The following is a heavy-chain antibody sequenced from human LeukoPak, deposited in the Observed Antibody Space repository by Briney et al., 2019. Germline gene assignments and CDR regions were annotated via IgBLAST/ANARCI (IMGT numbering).Heavy chain of an antibody. V-gene: IGHV1-18*01. CDR2: VSAYNGNT. CDR1: GYTFTSYA. J-gene: IGHJ4*02. CDR3: ARVDLYYDSSGYSQAANDY. D-gene: IGHD3-22*01. Sequence: ASVKVSCKASGYTFTSYAISWVRQAPGQGLEWMGWVSAYNGNTNYAQNFQGRVAMTTDTSTSTAYMELRSLRSDETVVYYCARVDLYYDSSGYSQAANDYWGQGTLVTVCS.